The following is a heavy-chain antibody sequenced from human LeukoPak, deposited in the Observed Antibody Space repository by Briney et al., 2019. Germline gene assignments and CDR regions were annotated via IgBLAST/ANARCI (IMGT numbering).Heavy chain of an antibody. J-gene: IGHJ4*02. CDR3: AKGSYYDSSGSFYFDY. CDR1: GFTFSSYA. Sequence: GGSLRLSCAASGFTFSSYAMSWVRQAPGQGLEWVSGISGSGDNTYYADSVKGRFTISRDNSKNTLYVQVNSLGTEDTAAYYCAKGSYYDSSGSFYFDYWGQGTLVTVSS. D-gene: IGHD3-22*01. V-gene: IGHV3-23*01. CDR2: ISGSGDNT.